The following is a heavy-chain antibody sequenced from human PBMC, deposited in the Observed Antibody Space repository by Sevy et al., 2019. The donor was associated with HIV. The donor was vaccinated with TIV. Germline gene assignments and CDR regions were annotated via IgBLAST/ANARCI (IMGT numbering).Heavy chain of an antibody. CDR3: ARDHEKDGDSRDYYYYAMDV. J-gene: IGHJ6*02. CDR1: GFTFSDYY. CDR2: IDGDGSAI. Sequence: GGSLRLSCAASGFTFSDYYMSWIRQAPGKGLEWLSYIDGDGSAIYYADSVKGRFTISRDNAKNSLYLQMNSLRAEDTALYYCARDHEKDGDSRDYYYYAMDVWGQGTTVTVSS. D-gene: IGHD4-17*01. V-gene: IGHV3-11*01.